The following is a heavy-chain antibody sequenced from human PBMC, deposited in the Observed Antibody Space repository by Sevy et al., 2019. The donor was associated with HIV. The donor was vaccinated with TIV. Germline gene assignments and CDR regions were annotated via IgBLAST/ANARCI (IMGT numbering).Heavy chain of an antibody. CDR1: GFTFGDYA. CDR2: IRSKDYGGAT. D-gene: IGHD3-22*01. J-gene: IGHJ4*02. V-gene: IGHV3-49*03. CDR3: TRGYYYDSSGYSDY. Sequence: GGSLRLSCTGSGFTFGDYAMSWFRQAPGMGLEWVGFIRSKDYGGATEYAASVKGRFTISRDESKGIADLQMNSLKTEDTAVYYCTRGYYYDSSGYSDYWGQGTLVTVSS.